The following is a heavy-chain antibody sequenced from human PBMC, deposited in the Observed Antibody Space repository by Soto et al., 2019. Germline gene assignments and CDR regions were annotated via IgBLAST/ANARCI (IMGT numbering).Heavy chain of an antibody. D-gene: IGHD2-15*01. CDR1: GFTFSSYA. CDR2: VSIGGST. CDR3: ARRRGAGGHFDY. Sequence: LSCAASGFTFSSYAMGWVRQGPGKGLEWVAVVSIGGSTHYADSVRGRFTISRDNSKNTLSLQMNSLTAEDTAVYFCARRRGAGGHFDYWGQGALVTVSS. V-gene: IGHV3-23*01. J-gene: IGHJ4*02.